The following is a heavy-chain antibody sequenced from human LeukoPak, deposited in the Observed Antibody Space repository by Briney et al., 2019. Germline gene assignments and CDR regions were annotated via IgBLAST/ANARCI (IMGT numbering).Heavy chain of an antibody. CDR1: GGSITGSDW. CDR2: IYHSGST. Sequence: PSGTLSLTCAVSGGSITGSDWCWWTWVRQPPGKGLGWIGEIYHSGSTNYNPSLKSRVTISLDKSKNQFSLTLTSVTAADTAMYYCATRYSVWPKWGPGTLVTVSS. J-gene: IGHJ4*02. CDR3: ATRYSVWPK. D-gene: IGHD5/OR15-5a*01. V-gene: IGHV4-4*02.